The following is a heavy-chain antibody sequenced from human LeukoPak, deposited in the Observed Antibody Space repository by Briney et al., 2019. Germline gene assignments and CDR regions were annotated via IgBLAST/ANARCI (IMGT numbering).Heavy chain of an antibody. D-gene: IGHD2-15*01. V-gene: IGHV3-30*01. CDR1: GFTFSSYA. J-gene: IGHJ4*02. CDR3: ARPDLTRVVAEAGADY. CDR2: ISYDGSNK. Sequence: GGSLRLSCAASGFTFSSYAMHWVRQAPGKGLEWVAVISYDGSNKYYADSVKGRFTISRDNSKNTLYLQMNSLRAEDTAVYYCARPDLTRVVAEAGADYWGKGTLVTVSS.